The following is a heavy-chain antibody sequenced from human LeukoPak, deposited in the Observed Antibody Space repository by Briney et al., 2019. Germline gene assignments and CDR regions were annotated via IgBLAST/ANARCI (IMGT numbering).Heavy chain of an antibody. CDR3: ARHSGYYYDYLDY. J-gene: IGHJ4*01. D-gene: IGHD5-18*01. Sequence: GSLRLSCAASGFTFSSYAMSWVRQAPGKGLEWIGSIYYTGRTYYNPSLKSRVTISVDTSKNQFSLKLSSVTAADTAVYYCARHSGYYYDYLDYWGYGTLVTVSS. CDR2: IYYTGRT. CDR1: GFTFSSYA. V-gene: IGHV4-39*01.